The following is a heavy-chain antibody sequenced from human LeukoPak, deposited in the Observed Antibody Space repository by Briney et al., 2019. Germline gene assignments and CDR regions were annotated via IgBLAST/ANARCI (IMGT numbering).Heavy chain of an antibody. D-gene: IGHD5-12*01. CDR1: GFTFSNYA. CDR2: ISYSSGST. CDR3: PKPPRSGFEPYYFDV. J-gene: IGHJ4*02. V-gene: IGHV3-23*01. Sequence: PGGSLRLSCAASGFTFSNYAMSWVRQAPGKGLEWVSTISYSSGSTYYADSVKGRFTISRDNSKNTLYLQMNSLRAEDTAIYYCPKPPRSGFEPYYFDVWGQGTLVTVSS.